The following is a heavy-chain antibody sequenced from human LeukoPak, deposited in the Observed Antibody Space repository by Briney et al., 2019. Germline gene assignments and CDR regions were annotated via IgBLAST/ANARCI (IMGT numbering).Heavy chain of an antibody. Sequence: AGSLRLSCAAYGFTFSSYCMSWIRQAPGKGLEWVANIKQDGSEKYYVDSVKGRFTISRDNAKNSLYLQMNSLRAEDTAVYYCARDGIRSSSLATDYWGQGTLVTVSS. D-gene: IGHD6-6*01. CDR3: ARDGIRSSSLATDY. CDR1: GFTFSSYC. J-gene: IGHJ4*02. V-gene: IGHV3-7*01. CDR2: IKQDGSEK.